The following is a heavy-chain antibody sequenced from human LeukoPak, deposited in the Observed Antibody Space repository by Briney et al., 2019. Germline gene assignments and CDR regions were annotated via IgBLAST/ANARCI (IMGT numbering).Heavy chain of an antibody. D-gene: IGHD5-12*01. CDR3: ATYDYNYAFDI. CDR1: GGSISSYY. V-gene: IGHV4-4*07. CDR2: IYTSEST. J-gene: IGHJ3*02. Sequence: SETLSLTCTVSGGSISSYYWSWIRQPAGKGLEWIGRIYTSESTNYNPSLKSRVTMSVDTSKNQFSLKLSSVTAADTAVYYCATYDYNYAFDIWGQGTMVTVSS.